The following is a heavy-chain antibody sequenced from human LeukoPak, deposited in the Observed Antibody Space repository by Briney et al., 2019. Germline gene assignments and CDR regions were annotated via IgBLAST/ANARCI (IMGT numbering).Heavy chain of an antibody. D-gene: IGHD2-2*01. V-gene: IGHV1-69*13. CDR3: AGTSRGEYYFDY. CDR1: GGTFSSYA. J-gene: IGHJ4*02. CDR2: IIPIFGTA. Sequence: GASVKVSCKASGGTFSSYAISWVRQAPGQGLEWMGGIIPIFGTANYAQKFQGRVTITADEFTSTAYMELSSLRSEDTAVYYCAGTSRGEYYFDYWGQGTLVTVSS.